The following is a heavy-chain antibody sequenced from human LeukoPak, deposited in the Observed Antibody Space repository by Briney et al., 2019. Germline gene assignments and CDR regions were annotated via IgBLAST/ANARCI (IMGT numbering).Heavy chain of an antibody. J-gene: IGHJ4*02. CDR3: ARDTSGYYDY. D-gene: IGHD2-15*01. CDR2: IWFDGSNR. Sequence: PGRSLRLSCEASGFTFTNYGMHCVRQAPGKGLDWVGVIWFDGSNRYYADSVKGRFTISRDNSKNTLYLQVNSVRDEDTAVYYCARDTSGYYDYWGQRALVTVSS. CDR1: GFTFTNYG. V-gene: IGHV3-33*01.